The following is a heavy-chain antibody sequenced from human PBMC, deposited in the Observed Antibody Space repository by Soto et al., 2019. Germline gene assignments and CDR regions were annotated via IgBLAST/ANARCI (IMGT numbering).Heavy chain of an antibody. J-gene: IGHJ4*02. CDR2: ISWNSGSI. V-gene: IGHV3-9*01. CDR3: AKDNDFDWLFSSFDY. D-gene: IGHD3-9*01. CDR1: GFTFDDYA. Sequence: GGSLRLSCAASGFTFDDYAMHWVRQAPGKGLEWVSGISWNSGSIGYADSVKGRFTISRDNAKNSLYLQMNSLRAEDTALYYCAKDNDFDWLFSSFDYWGQGTLVTVSS.